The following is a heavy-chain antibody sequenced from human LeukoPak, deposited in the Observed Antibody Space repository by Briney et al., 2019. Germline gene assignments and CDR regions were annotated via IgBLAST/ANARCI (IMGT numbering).Heavy chain of an antibody. CDR2: IIPIFGTA. V-gene: IGHV1-69*13. CDR3: AIGYYGSGSYFQFDY. Sequence: SVEVSCKASGGTFSSYAISWVRQAPGQGLEWMGGIIPIFGTANYAQKFQGRVTITADESTSTAYMELSSLRSEDTAVYYCAIGYYGSGSYFQFDYWGQGTLVTVSS. J-gene: IGHJ4*02. CDR1: GGTFSSYA. D-gene: IGHD3-10*01.